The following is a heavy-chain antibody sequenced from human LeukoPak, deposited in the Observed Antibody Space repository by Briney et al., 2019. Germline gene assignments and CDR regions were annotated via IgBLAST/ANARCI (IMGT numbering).Heavy chain of an antibody. J-gene: IGHJ2*01. D-gene: IGHD3-22*01. CDR1: GGSISSSSYY. Sequence: SETLSLTCTVSGGSISSSSYYWGWIRQPPGKGLEWIGSIYYTRSTYYNPSLKSRVTISVDTSKNQFSLKLTYVTAADTAVYYCARGVTMIVVVIHDCYFDLWGRGTLVTVSS. CDR2: IYYTRST. V-gene: IGHV4-39*01. CDR3: ARGVTMIVVVIHDCYFDL.